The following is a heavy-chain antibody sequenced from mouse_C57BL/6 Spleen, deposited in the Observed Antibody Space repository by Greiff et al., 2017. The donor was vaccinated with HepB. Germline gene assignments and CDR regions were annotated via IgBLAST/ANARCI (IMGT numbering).Heavy chain of an antibody. CDR1: GYTFTSYW. Sequence: QVQLQQPGAELVKPGASVKLSCKASGYTFTSYWMHWVKQRPGQGLEWIGMIHPNSGSTNYNEKFKSKATLTVDKSSSTAYMQLSSLTSADSAVYSCAPSSYGGVYYAMDYWGQGTSVTVSS. V-gene: IGHV1-64*01. D-gene: IGHD1-1*01. J-gene: IGHJ4*01. CDR2: IHPNSGST. CDR3: APSSYGGVYYAMDY.